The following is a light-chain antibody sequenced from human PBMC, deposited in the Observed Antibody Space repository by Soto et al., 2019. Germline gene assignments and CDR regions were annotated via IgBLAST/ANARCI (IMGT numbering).Light chain of an antibody. CDR2: EVT. Sequence: QSVLTQPASVSGSPGQSITISCTGTTSDVGNYNYVSWYQHHPGKAPKLMIYEVTNRPSGVSDRFSGSKSGNTASLTISGLLAEDEADYYCKSYTSRSTYVFGTGTKGTVL. J-gene: IGLJ1*01. CDR3: KSYTSRSTYV. CDR1: TSDVGNYNY. V-gene: IGLV2-14*01.